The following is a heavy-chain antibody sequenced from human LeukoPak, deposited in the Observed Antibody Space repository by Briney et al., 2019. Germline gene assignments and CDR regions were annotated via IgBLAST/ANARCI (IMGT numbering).Heavy chain of an antibody. J-gene: IGHJ4*02. CDR1: GFTFSNYD. CDR3: LGSRGSYFDY. CDR2: ISRSRSTM. V-gene: IGHV3-48*02. Sequence: GGSLRLSCAASGFTFSNYDMNWVRQAPGKGLEWVSYISRSRSTMFYADSVKGRFTISRDNAKNSLYLQMNSLRDEDTVVYYCLGSRGSYFDYWGQGTLVTVSS. D-gene: IGHD5-12*01.